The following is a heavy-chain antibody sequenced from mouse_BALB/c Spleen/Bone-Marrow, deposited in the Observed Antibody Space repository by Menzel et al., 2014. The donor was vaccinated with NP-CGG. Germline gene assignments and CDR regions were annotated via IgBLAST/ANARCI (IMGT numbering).Heavy chain of an antibody. CDR3: ARLRTTEAMDY. D-gene: IGHD2-12*01. CDR2: ISSGGSYT. Sequence: EVHLVESGGGLVKPGGSPKLSCAASGFTFSSYAMSWVRQTPEKRLEWVATISSGGSYTYYPDSVKGRFTISRDNAKNTLYLQMSSLRSEDTAMYYCARLRTTEAMDYWGQGTSVTVSS. CDR1: GFTFSSYA. V-gene: IGHV5-9-3*01. J-gene: IGHJ4*01.